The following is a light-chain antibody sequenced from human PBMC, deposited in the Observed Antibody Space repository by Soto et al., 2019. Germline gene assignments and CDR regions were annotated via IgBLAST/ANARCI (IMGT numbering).Light chain of an antibody. Sequence: DIVMTQSPDSLAVSLGERATINCKSSQSLLYSSDNKNQLAWYQQKPGQPPKLLIYWASTRASGVPDRFSGSGSGTDFTLTISSLQAEDVAVYYCQQYYSVPVTFGGGTKVEIK. J-gene: IGKJ4*01. V-gene: IGKV4-1*01. CDR1: QSLLYSSDNKNQ. CDR2: WAS. CDR3: QQYYSVPVT.